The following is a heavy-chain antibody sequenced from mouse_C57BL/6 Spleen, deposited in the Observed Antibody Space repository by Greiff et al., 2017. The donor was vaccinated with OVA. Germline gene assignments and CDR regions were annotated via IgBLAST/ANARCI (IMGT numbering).Heavy chain of an antibody. V-gene: IGHV1-82*01. D-gene: IGHD2-3*01. CDR3: ARWYYGSTLFAY. CDR2: IDPGDGDT. J-gene: IGHJ3*01. CDR1: GYSINSSW. Sequence: VQLQQSGPELVKSRASVKISCKASGYSINSSWLNWVKQTSGKGLEWIGRIDPGDGDTNYNGKFQGKATLTADKSSSTAYMQLSSLTSADSAVYFCARWYYGSTLFAYWGQGTLVTVSA.